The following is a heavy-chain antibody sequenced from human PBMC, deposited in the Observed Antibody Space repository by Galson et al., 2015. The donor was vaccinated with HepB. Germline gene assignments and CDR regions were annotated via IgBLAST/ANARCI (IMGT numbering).Heavy chain of an antibody. CDR2: IYTGGST. D-gene: IGHD3-22*01. J-gene: IGHJ4*02. V-gene: IGHV4-61*02. CDR3: ARNEVDPYDSSGYANFDY. CDR1: GGSISSGSYY. Sequence: TLSLTCTVSGGSISSGSYYWSWIRQPAGKGLEWIGRIYTGGSTNYNPSLKSRVTISVDTSKNQFSLKLSSVTAADTAVYYCARNEVDPYDSSGYANFDYWGQGTLVTVSS.